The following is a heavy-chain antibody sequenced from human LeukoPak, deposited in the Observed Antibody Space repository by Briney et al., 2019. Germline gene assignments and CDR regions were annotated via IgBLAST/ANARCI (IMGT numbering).Heavy chain of an antibody. CDR3: AKASSGWYYFDY. CDR1: GFTFSSYA. CDR2: ISGSGGST. Sequence: GGSLRLSCAVSGFTFSSYAMSWVRQAPGKGLEWVSAISGSGGSTYYADSVKGRFTISRDNSKNTLYLQMNSLRAEDTAVYYCAKASSGWYYFDYWGQGTLVTVSS. D-gene: IGHD6-19*01. J-gene: IGHJ4*02. V-gene: IGHV3-23*01.